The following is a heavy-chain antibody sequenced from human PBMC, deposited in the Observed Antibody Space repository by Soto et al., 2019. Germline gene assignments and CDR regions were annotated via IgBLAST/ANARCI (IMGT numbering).Heavy chain of an antibody. CDR2: IRGFSPYT. D-gene: IGHD2-15*01. V-gene: IGHV3-21*01. J-gene: IGHJ6*02. CDR3: ARDRGYDAHDYYYNAMDV. Sequence: GGSLRLSCVASGFTFRTYTMNWVRQAPGKGLEWVSGIRGFSPYTFYAESVKGRFTISRDNAKNSLYLQMNSLGVEDTAVYYCARDRGYDAHDYYYNAMDVWAQGTTVTVSS. CDR1: GFTFRTYT.